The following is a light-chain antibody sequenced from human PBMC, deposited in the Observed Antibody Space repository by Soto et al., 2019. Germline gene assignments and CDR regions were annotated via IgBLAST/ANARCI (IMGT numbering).Light chain of an antibody. CDR3: HQVYTYPRT. V-gene: IGKV1-9*01. J-gene: IGKJ1*01. CDR2: GAS. Sequence: IQLTQSPSSLSASVGDRVTITCRASQGVRSYLAWFQQRPGKAPKLLIFGASTLQNGVPARFSGGGFGTEFTLTITSLQPKDFATYYCHQVYTYPRTFGQGTKVDIK. CDR1: QGVRSY.